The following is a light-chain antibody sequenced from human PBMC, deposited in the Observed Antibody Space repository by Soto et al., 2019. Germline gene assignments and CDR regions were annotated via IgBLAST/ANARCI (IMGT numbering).Light chain of an antibody. J-gene: IGLJ1*01. CDR3: SSYTATRTQV. CDR1: SSDVGDYDS. Sequence: QSALTQPASVSGSPGQSITISCTGTSSDVGDYDSVSWYQQRPGKAPQLMISDVTNRPSGISNLFSGSKSGNTASLTISGFQTEDEADYYCSSYTATRTQVFGTGTKLTVL. V-gene: IGLV2-14*01. CDR2: DVT.